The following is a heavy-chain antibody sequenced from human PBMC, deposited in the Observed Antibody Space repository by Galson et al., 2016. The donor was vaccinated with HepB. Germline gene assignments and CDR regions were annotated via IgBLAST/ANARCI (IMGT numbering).Heavy chain of an antibody. V-gene: IGHV3-23*01. J-gene: IGHJ6*02. CDR2: ISGSGGYT. CDR3: AKDRGIGYRYGYYSGYYGMDV. Sequence: SLRLSCAASGFTFNNYAMNWVRQAPGKGLEWVSAISGSGGYTYYAGSVKGRFTISRVNSKNTLYLQMDRLRVEDTAVYYCAKDRGIGYRYGYYSGYYGMDVWSPGATVTVSS. CDR1: GFTFNNYA. D-gene: IGHD5-18*01.